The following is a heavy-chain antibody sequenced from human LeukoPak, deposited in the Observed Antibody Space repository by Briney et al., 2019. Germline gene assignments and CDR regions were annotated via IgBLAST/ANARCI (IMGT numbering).Heavy chain of an antibody. CDR2: MHYSGST. Sequence: SETLSLTCTVSGGSISSDYWSWIRQPPGKGLEWIGYMHYSGSTDYNPSLKSRVTISVDTSKNQFSLNLSSVTAADTAVYYCARGKGADYWGQGTLVTVSS. J-gene: IGHJ4*02. V-gene: IGHV4-59*01. CDR3: ARGKGADY. D-gene: IGHD3-16*01. CDR1: GGSISSDY.